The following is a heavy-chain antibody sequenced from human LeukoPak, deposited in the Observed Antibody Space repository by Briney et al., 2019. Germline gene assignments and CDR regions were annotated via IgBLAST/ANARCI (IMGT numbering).Heavy chain of an antibody. V-gene: IGHV3-7*01. J-gene: IGHJ4*02. Sequence: GGSLRLSCAASGFTFSSYWTSWVRQAPGKGLEWVANIRQDGSEKYYVDSVKGRFTISRDNAKNAVFLQMNSLRDEDTAVYYCTRSGIYSSAWSDYWGQGTLISVSS. D-gene: IGHD6-19*01. CDR1: GFTFSSYW. CDR3: TRSGIYSSAWSDY. CDR2: IRQDGSEK.